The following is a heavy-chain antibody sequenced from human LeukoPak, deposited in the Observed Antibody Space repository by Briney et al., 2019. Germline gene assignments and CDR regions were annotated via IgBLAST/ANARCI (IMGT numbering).Heavy chain of an antibody. CDR1: GYTFTSYY. Sequence: ASVKVSCKASGYTFTSYYMHWVGQAPGQGLEWMGIINPSGGSTSYAQKFQGRVTMTRDTSTSTVYMELSSLRSEDTAVYYCARTPWFGELLFYYFDYWGQGTLVTVSS. V-gene: IGHV1-46*01. CDR3: ARTPWFGELLFYYFDY. J-gene: IGHJ4*02. CDR2: INPSGGST. D-gene: IGHD3-10*01.